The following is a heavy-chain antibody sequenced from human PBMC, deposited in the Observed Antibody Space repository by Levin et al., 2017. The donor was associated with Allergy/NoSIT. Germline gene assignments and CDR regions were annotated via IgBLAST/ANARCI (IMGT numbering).Heavy chain of an antibody. CDR2: ISGSGGTT. CDR3: ARAPGQYYMDV. J-gene: IGHJ6*03. CDR1: GFTFSSYA. V-gene: IGHV3-23*01. Sequence: GGSLRLSCGVSGFTFSSYAVRWVRQAPGKGLEWVSAISGSGGTTYYADSVKGRFTISRDNSKNTAFLQGNSLRGEETAVYYCARAPGQYYMDVWGKGTTVTVS.